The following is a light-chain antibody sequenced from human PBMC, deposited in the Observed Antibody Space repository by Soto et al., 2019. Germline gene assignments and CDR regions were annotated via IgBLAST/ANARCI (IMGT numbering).Light chain of an antibody. CDR3: QQYYSTPRP. CDR1: QSVLYSSNNKNY. Sequence: DIVMTQSPDSLAVSLGERATINCKSSQSVLYSSNNKNYLAWYQQKPGQPPKLLIYWASTRESGVPDRFSGSGSGTDFTLTISSLQAEDVAVYYCQQYYSTPRPSGQGTKVEIK. V-gene: IGKV4-1*01. CDR2: WAS. J-gene: IGKJ1*01.